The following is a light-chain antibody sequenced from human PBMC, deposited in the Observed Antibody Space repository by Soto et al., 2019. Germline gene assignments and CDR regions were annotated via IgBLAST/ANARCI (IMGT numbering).Light chain of an antibody. CDR3: QQYDNWPPYT. Sequence: DIQMTQSPSTLSGSVGDRVTITCRASQTISSWLAWYQQKPGKAPKLLIYKASTLKSGVPSRFSGSGSGTEFTLTISSLQSEDVAVYYCQQYDNWPPYTFGQGTKVDIK. V-gene: IGKV1-5*03. CDR1: QTISSW. J-gene: IGKJ2*01. CDR2: KAS.